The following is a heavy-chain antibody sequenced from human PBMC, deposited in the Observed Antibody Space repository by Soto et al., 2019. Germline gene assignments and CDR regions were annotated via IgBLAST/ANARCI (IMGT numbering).Heavy chain of an antibody. J-gene: IGHJ5*02. D-gene: IGHD1-26*01. V-gene: IGHV4-59*01. CDR3: ARGRSIPRSRVDP. Sequence: QVQLQESGPGLVKPSETLSLTCTVSGGSISSYYWSWIRQPPGKGLEWIGYIYYSGSTNYNPSLKSRVTISVDTSKNQFSLKLSSVAAADTAVYYCARGRSIPRSRVDPWGQGTLVTVSS. CDR2: IYYSGST. CDR1: GGSISSYY.